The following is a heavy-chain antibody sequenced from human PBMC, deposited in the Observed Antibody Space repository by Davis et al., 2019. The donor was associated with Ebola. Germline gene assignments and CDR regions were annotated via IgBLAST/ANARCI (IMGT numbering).Heavy chain of an antibody. V-gene: IGHV1-2*06. J-gene: IGHJ4*02. Sequence: ASVKVSCKASGYTFTGYYMHWVRQAPGQGLEWMGRINPNSGGTNYAQKFQGRVTMTRENSMSTAYMELSSLRSEDTAVYFCARGGVAYSDLDYWGQGTLVTVSS. CDR1: GYTFTGYY. CDR3: ARGGVAYSDLDY. D-gene: IGHD2-21*01. CDR2: INPNSGGT.